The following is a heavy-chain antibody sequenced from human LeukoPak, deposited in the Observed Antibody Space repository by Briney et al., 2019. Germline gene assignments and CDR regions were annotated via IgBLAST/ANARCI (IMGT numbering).Heavy chain of an antibody. CDR1: GYTFTGYY. CDR2: INPNSGGT. Sequence: ASVKVSCKASGYTFTGYYMHWVRQAPGQGLEWMGWINPNSGGTNYAQKFQGRVTMTRDTSISTAYMELSRLRSNDTVVYYCAREDSSGWYYDYWGQGTLVIVSS. J-gene: IGHJ4*02. V-gene: IGHV1-2*02. CDR3: AREDSSGWYYDY. D-gene: IGHD6-19*01.